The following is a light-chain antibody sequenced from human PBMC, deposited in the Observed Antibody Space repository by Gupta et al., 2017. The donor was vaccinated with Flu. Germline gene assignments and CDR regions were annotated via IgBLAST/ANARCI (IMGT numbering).Light chain of an antibody. CDR3: NSRDSSGNHLGV. CDR2: GKN. V-gene: IGLV3-19*01. CDR1: SLRSYY. Sequence: QTGRITCQGDSLRSYYASWYQQKPGQAPVLVIYGKNNRPSGIPDRFSGSSSGNTASLTITGAQAEEEADYYCNSRDSSGNHLGVFGGGTKLTVL. J-gene: IGLJ2*01.